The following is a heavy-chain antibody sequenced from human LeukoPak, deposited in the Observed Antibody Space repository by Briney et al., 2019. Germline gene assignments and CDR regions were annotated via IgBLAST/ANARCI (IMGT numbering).Heavy chain of an antibody. CDR3: ARNHIAAAWTFDY. V-gene: IGHV3-7*01. CDR2: IKQDGSEK. CDR1: GFTFRSYW. D-gene: IGHD6-25*01. J-gene: IGHJ4*02. Sequence: GGSLRLSCVASGFTFRSYWMSWVRQAPGKGLEWVANIKQDGSEKYHVDSVGGRFTISRDNAKNSLYLQVNSLRAEDTALYYCARNHIAAAWTFDYWGQGALATVSS.